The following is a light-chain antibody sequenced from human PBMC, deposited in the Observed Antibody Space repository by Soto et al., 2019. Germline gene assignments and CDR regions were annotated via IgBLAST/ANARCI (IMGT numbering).Light chain of an antibody. CDR3: QQYGDDNSPRYS. Sequence: EVVLTQSPGTLSLSPGERVTLSCRASQSISSIYLAWYQKKPGQAPRLLMYATSSRATGIPDRFSGSGSGTDFTLTISSMEPEDFAVYYCQQYGDDNSPRYSFGQGTRLDSK. J-gene: IGKJ2*03. V-gene: IGKV3-20*01. CDR1: QSISSIY. CDR2: ATS.